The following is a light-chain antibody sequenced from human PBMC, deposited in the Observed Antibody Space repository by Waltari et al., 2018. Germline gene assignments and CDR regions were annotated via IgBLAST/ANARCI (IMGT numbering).Light chain of an antibody. CDR2: AAS. V-gene: IGKV1-39*01. Sequence: DIQMTQSPASLSASLGDRVTITCRASQNIGRYLNWYQQISGRAPKLLIYAASNLQRGVPSRFIGSGSGTDFTLTISGLQPEDFGTYYCQQGYSTWTFGHGTNVDSK. CDR3: QQGYSTWT. J-gene: IGKJ1*01. CDR1: QNIGRY.